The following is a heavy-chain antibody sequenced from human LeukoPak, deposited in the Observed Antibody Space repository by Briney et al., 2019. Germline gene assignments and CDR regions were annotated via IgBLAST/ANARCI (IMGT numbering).Heavy chain of an antibody. CDR1: GYTFTSYG. CDR2: ISAYNGNT. J-gene: IGHJ4*02. D-gene: IGHD6-13*01. Sequence: EASVKVSCKASGYTFTSYGISWVRQAPGQGLEWMGWISAYNGNTNYAQKLQGRVTMTTHTSTSTAYMELRSLRSDDTAVYYCARTGDKDSSSWYPYWGQGTLVTVSS. CDR3: ARTGDKDSSSWYPY. V-gene: IGHV1-18*01.